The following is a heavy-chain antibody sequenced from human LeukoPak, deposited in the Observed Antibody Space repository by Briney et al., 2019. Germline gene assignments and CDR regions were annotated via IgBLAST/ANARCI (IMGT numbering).Heavy chain of an antibody. CDR1: GGSISSGGYY. CDR2: INHSGST. V-gene: IGHV4-30-2*01. CDR3: ASTSPYGAANYYYYGMDV. Sequence: PSRTLSLTCTVSGGSISSGGYYWSWIRQPPGKGLEWIGEINHSGSTNYNPSLKSRVTISVDTSKNQFSLKLSSVTAADTAVYYCASTSPYGAANYYYYGMDVWGQGTTVTVSS. J-gene: IGHJ6*02. D-gene: IGHD4-17*01.